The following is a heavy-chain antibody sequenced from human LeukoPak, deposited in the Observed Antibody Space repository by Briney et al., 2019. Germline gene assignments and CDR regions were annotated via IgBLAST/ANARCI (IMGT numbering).Heavy chain of an antibody. CDR1: GFTFGDYG. D-gene: IGHD1-1*01. CDR3: GREIILNDAGAFDI. Sequence: GGSLLLSCASSGFTFGDYGMSLGRQAAGEGVGWVSGINWDGGITTSAGSVKGRFTISRDNGQNSLYLQMNSLRVEDTAVYYCGREIILNDAGAFDIWGQGAMGTLSP. V-gene: IGHV3-20*04. CDR2: INWDGGIT. J-gene: IGHJ3*02.